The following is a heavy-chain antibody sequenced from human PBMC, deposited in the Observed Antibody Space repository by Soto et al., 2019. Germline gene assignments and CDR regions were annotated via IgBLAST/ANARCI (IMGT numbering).Heavy chain of an antibody. CDR3: ARQVQLRYYGMDV. CDR1: GYSFTSYW. Sequence: HGESLKISCKGSGYSFTSYWIGWVRQMPGKGLEWMGIIYPGDSDTKYSPSFQGQVTISADKSISTAYLQWSSLKASDTAMYYCARQVQLRYYGMDVWGQGTTVTVSS. D-gene: IGHD6-13*01. CDR2: IYPGDSDT. J-gene: IGHJ6*02. V-gene: IGHV5-51*01.